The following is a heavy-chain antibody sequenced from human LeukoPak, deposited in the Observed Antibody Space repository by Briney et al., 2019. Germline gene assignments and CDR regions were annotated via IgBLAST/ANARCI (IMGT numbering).Heavy chain of an antibody. CDR1: GGFISSGSYY. V-gene: IGHV4-39*02. CDR2: IYYSGRT. Sequence: SETLSLTCTVSGGFISSGSYYWGWVRQPPGTGMEWIGDIYYSGRTYYNPSLRSRVSISLDTSMNHFSLTLSSVTAADTAVYYCARRRYYDSTGYFDWGRGSLVIVSS. D-gene: IGHD3-22*01. CDR3: ARRRYYDSTGYFD. J-gene: IGHJ1*01.